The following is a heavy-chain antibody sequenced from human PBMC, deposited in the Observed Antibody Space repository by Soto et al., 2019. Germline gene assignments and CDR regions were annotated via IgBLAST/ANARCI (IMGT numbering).Heavy chain of an antibody. CDR3: AGEYGDYAHGWFDP. D-gene: IGHD4-17*01. V-gene: IGHV1-18*01. J-gene: IGHJ5*02. CDR1: GYTFTSYG. Sequence: ASVKVSCKASGYTFTSYGISWVRQAPGQGLEWMGWISAYNGNTNYARKLQGRVTMTTDTSTSTAYMELRSLRSDDTAVYYCAGEYGDYAHGWFDPWGQGTLVTVSS. CDR2: ISAYNGNT.